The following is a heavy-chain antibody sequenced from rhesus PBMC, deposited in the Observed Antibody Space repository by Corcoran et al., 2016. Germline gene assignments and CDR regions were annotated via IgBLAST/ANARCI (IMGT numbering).Heavy chain of an antibody. CDR1: RVSISGNY. CDR3: VRNRYRFDV. CDR2: ISGTDGNT. V-gene: IGHV4-173*01. D-gene: IGHD2-2*01. J-gene: IGHJ5-1*01. Sequence: QVQLQESGPGLVKPSETLSLTCDVSRVSISGNYWYWVRQAPGMGLEWIGRISGTDGNTDYNASLKTRVTISIDTAKNQFSLNLRSVTAADTAVYYCVRNRYRFDVWGAGVLVTVSS.